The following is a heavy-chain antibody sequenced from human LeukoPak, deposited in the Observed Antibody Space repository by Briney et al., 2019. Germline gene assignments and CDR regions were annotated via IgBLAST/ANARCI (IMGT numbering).Heavy chain of an antibody. V-gene: IGHV3-9*03. CDR2: ISWNSGSI. CDR1: GFTFDDYA. J-gene: IGHJ4*02. D-gene: IGHD3-3*01. Sequence: GGSLRLSCAASGFTFDDYAMHWVRQAPGKGLEWVSGISWNSGSIGYADSVKGRFTISRDNAKNSLYLQMSSLRAEDMALYYCARSNDFWSGEYYFDYWGQGTLVTVSS. CDR3: ARSNDFWSGEYYFDY.